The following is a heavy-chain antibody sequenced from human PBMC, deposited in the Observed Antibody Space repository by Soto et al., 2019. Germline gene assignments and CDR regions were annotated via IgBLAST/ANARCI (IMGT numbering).Heavy chain of an antibody. CDR2: IIPIFGTA. CDR1: GGTFSSYA. D-gene: IGHD3-3*01. J-gene: IGHJ6*02. V-gene: IGHV1-69*13. CDR3: ATTRTIFGVVIPPPTIYYYGMDV. Sequence: ASVKVSCQASGGTFSSYAISWVRQAPGQGLEWMGGIIPIFGTANYAQKFQGRVTITADESTSTAYMELSSLRSEDTAAYYCATTRTIFGVVIPPPTIYYYGMDVWGQGTTVTVS.